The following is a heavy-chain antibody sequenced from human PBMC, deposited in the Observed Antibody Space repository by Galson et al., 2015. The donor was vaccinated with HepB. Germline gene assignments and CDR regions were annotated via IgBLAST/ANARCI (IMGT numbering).Heavy chain of an antibody. CDR2: VTGSGSST. Sequence: SLRLSCAASGFTFSSYGMNWVRQAPGKGLEWVSGVTGSGSSTFYADSVKGRFTISRDNSRNTLYLQMNSLRAEDTAVYYCGLGIVGWGVIDYWGQGTLVTVSS. J-gene: IGHJ4*02. CDR1: GFTFSSYG. V-gene: IGHV3-23*01. CDR3: GLGIVGWGVIDY. D-gene: IGHD3-22*01.